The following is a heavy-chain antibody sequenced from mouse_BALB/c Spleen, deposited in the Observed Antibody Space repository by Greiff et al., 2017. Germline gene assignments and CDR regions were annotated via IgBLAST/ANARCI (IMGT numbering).Heavy chain of an antibody. CDR1: GFNIKDYY. V-gene: IGHV14-1*02. Sequence: VQLKQSGAELVRPGALVKLSCKASGFNIKDYYMHWVKQRPEQGLEWIGWIDPENGNTIYDPKFQGKASITADTSSNTAYLQLSSLTSEDTAVYYCALIYYYGSSSYAMDYWGQGTSVTVSS. CDR3: ALIYYYGSSSYAMDY. D-gene: IGHD1-1*01. CDR2: IDPENGNT. J-gene: IGHJ4*01.